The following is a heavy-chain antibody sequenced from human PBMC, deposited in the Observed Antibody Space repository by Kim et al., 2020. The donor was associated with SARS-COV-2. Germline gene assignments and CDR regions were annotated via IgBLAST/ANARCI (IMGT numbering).Heavy chain of an antibody. CDR1: GSSFSGYA. V-gene: IGHV3-23*01. J-gene: IGHJ4*02. CDR3: AKDRVVVPAAHEY. CDR2: ISGTAGTT. Sequence: GGSLRLSCAASGSSFSGYAMSWVRQAPGKGLVWVAGISGTAGTTYYADSVKGRFTISRDNSKNPLFLQMNSLRVEDTAVYYCAKDRVVVPAAHEYWGQGT. D-gene: IGHD2-2*01.